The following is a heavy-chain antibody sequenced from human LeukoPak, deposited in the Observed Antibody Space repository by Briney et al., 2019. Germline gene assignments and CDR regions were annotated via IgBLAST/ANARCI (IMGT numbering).Heavy chain of an antibody. V-gene: IGHV4-30-4*07. CDR3: ARTGYSSSYYKFRFDY. CDR2: IYYSGST. CDR1: GGSISSGGYS. Sequence: SQTLSLTCAVSGGSISSGGYSWSWIRQPPGKGLEWIGYIYYSGSTYYNPSLKSRVIISVDTSKNQFSLKMSSVTAADTAVYYCARTGYSSSYYKFRFDYWGQGTLVTVSS. D-gene: IGHD6-13*01. J-gene: IGHJ4*02.